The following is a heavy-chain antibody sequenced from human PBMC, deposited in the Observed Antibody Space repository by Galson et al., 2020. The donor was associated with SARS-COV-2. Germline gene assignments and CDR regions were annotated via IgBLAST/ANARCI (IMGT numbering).Heavy chain of an antibody. CDR3: AKDYDSSGYYSDAVDI. CDR1: GFTFSSYA. J-gene: IGHJ3*02. V-gene: IGHV3-23*01. CDR2: ISGSGGST. D-gene: IGHD3-22*01. Sequence: GESLKISCAASGFTFSSYAMSWVRQAPGKGLEWVSAISGSGGSTYYADSVKGRFTISRDNSKNTLYLQMNSLRAEDTAVYYCAKDYDSSGYYSDAVDIWGQGTMVTVSS.